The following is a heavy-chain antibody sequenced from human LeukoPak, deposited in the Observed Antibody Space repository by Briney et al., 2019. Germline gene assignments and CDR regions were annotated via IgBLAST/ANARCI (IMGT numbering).Heavy chain of an antibody. Sequence: ASETLSLTCTVSGGSISSYYWSWIRQPPGEGLEWIGYIYYSGSTNYNPSLKSRVTISVDTSKNQFSLKLSSVTAADTAVYYYARQISSSSAAFDYWGRGTLVTVSS. CDR3: ARQISSSSAAFDY. CDR1: GGSISSYY. V-gene: IGHV4-59*08. D-gene: IGHD6-6*01. J-gene: IGHJ4*02. CDR2: IYYSGST.